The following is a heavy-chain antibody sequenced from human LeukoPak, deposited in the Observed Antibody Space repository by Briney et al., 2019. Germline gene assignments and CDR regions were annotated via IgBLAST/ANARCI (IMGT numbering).Heavy chain of an antibody. CDR2: ISGSGGST. V-gene: IGHV3-23*01. J-gene: IGHJ5*02. CDR1: GFTFSSYA. CDR3: AKDRYYDILTGYLNWFDP. Sequence: GGSLRLSCAASGFTFSSYAMSWVRQAPGKGLEWVSAISGSGGSTHYADSVKGRFTISRDNSKNTLYLQMNSLRAEDTAVYYCAKDRYYDILTGYLNWFDPWGQGTLVTVSS. D-gene: IGHD3-9*01.